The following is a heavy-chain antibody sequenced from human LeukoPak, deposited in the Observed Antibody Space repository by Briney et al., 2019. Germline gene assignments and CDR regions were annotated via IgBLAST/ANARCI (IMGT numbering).Heavy chain of an antibody. Sequence: ASETLSLTCTVSGGSISSYYWSWIRQPPGKGLEWIGYIYYSGSTNYNPSLKSRVTISVDTSENQFSLKLSSVTAADTAVYYCARYDPGHWFDPWGQGTLVTVSS. V-gene: IGHV4-59*01. CDR2: IYYSGST. D-gene: IGHD3-3*01. CDR3: ARYDPGHWFDP. J-gene: IGHJ5*02. CDR1: GGSISSYY.